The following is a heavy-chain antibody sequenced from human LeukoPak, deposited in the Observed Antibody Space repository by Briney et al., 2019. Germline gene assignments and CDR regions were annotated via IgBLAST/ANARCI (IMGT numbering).Heavy chain of an antibody. V-gene: IGHV3-66*02. J-gene: IGHJ3*02. Sequence: SHRPSCAASGLSVSSNYMSSVRQAPRKGLEWVSVIYSGGSTYYADSVKGRFTISRDNSKNTLYLQMNSLRAEDTAVYYCARDGNTMYSSSWPDAFDIWGQGTMVTVSS. CDR2: IYSGGST. CDR1: GLSVSSNY. D-gene: IGHD6-13*01. CDR3: ARDGNTMYSSSWPDAFDI.